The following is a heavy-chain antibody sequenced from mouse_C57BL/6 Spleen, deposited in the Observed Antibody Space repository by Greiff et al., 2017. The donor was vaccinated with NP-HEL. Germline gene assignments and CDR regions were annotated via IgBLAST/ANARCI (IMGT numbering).Heavy chain of an antibody. V-gene: IGHV1-64*01. CDR2: IHPNSGST. CDR1: GYTFTSYW. Sequence: QVQLQQPGAELVKPGASVKLSCKASGYTFTSYWMHWVKQRPGQGLEWIGMIHPNSGSTNYNEKFKSKATLTVAKSSSTAYMQLSSLTSEDSAVYYCARGNWGLYYAMDYWGQGTSVTVSS. D-gene: IGHD4-1*01. CDR3: ARGNWGLYYAMDY. J-gene: IGHJ4*01.